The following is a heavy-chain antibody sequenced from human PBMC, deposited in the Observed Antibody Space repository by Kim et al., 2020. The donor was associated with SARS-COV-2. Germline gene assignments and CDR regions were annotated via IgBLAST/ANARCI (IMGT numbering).Heavy chain of an antibody. CDR1: GAYVSSETSL. D-gene: IGHD3-16*01. CDR2: MYYSGIS. Sequence: SETLSLTCSVSGAYVSSETSLWTWIRQPPGKGPEWIGDMYYSGISHYSPSLKSRVNILLDTSKNQFSLRLTSVTATDTAVYYCAKMGWGGDVWGLGTTVT. CDR3: AKMGWGGDV. V-gene: IGHV4-61*01. J-gene: IGHJ6*02.